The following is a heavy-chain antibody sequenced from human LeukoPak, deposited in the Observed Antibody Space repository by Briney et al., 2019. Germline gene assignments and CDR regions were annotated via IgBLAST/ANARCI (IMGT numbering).Heavy chain of an antibody. D-gene: IGHD3-3*01. Sequence: SVKVSCKASGGTFSSYAISWVRQAPGQGLEWMGGIIPIFGTANYAQKFQGRVTITADKSTSTAYMELSSLRAEDTAVYYCARRSGYGYDAFDIWGQGTMVTVSS. CDR3: ARRSGYGYDAFDI. V-gene: IGHV1-69*06. CDR1: GGTFSSYA. CDR2: IIPIFGTA. J-gene: IGHJ3*02.